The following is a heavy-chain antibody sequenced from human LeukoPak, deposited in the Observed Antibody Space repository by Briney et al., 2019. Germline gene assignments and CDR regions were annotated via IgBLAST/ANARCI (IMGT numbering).Heavy chain of an antibody. Sequence: GGSLRLSCEGSGFSFSSYWMTWVRQSPGKGPEWVANIKQDESETYTVDSVKGRFTISRDNAKNSVYLHMNSLRAEDTALYYCARLSAYYYGSFFYYYMDDWGKGTTVTVSS. D-gene: IGHD3-10*01. CDR3: ARLSAYYYGSFFYYYMDD. CDR1: GFSFSSYW. V-gene: IGHV3-7*01. CDR2: IKQDESET. J-gene: IGHJ6*03.